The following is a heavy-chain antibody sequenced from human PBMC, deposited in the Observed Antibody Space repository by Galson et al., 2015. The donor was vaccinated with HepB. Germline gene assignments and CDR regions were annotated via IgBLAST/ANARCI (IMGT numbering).Heavy chain of an antibody. CDR1: GFTFGDYA. D-gene: IGHD1-26*01. CDR3: TRDKGGSYLAEYFQH. J-gene: IGHJ1*01. CDR2: IRSKAYGGTT. V-gene: IGHV3-49*03. Sequence: SLRLSCAASGFTFGDYAMSWFRQAPGKGLEWVGFIRSKAYGGTTEYAASVKGRFTISRDDSKSIAYLQMNSLKTEDTAVYYCTRDKGGSYLAEYFQHWGQGTLVTVSS.